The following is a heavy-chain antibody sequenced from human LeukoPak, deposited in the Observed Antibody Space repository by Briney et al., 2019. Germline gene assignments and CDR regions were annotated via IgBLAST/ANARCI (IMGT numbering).Heavy chain of an antibody. CDR1: GFTVSSNY. J-gene: IGHJ3*02. CDR3: ARVTFNYFGSGDAFDI. V-gene: IGHV3-66*01. CDR2: IYSDGST. D-gene: IGHD3-10*01. Sequence: GGSLRLSCAASGFTVSSNYMSWVRQAPGKGLEWVSIIYSDGSTYYADSVKGRFTISRDNSKNTLYLQMNSPRAEDTAVYYCARVTFNYFGSGDAFDIWGQGTMVTVSS.